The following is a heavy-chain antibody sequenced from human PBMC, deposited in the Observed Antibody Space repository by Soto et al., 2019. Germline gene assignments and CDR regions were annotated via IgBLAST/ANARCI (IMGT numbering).Heavy chain of an antibody. CDR2: ISSSSSYI. J-gene: IGHJ5*02. CDR1: GFTFSSYS. V-gene: IGHV3-21*01. CDR3: ARDLGYYDFWSGYYTGDWFDP. D-gene: IGHD3-3*01. Sequence: PGGSLRLSCAASGFTFSSYSMNWVRQAPGKGLEWVSSISSSSSYIYYADSVKGRFTISRDNAKNSLYLQMNSLRAEDTAVYYCARDLGYYDFWSGYYTGDWFDPWGQGTLVTVSS.